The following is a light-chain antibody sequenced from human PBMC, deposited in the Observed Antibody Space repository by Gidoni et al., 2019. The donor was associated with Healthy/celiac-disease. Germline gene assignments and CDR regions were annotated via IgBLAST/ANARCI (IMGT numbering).Light chain of an antibody. J-gene: IGKJ3*01. V-gene: IGKV3-11*01. Sequence: EIVLTQSPATRSLSPVERATLACRASKSVSSYLAWYQQKPGQAPRLLIYDASNRATDIPARFSGSGSGTDFTLTISSLEPEDFAVYYCQQRSNWPHLTFXPXTKVDIK. CDR3: QQRSNWPHLT. CDR1: KSVSSY. CDR2: DAS.